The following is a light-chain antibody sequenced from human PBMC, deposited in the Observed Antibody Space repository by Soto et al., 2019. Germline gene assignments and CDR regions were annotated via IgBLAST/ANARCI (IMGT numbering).Light chain of an antibody. J-gene: IGKJ1*01. CDR1: QSISSY. V-gene: IGKV1-39*01. CDR2: AAS. CDR3: HQTFSTRSWT. Sequence: DIQMTQSPSSLSASVGDRVTITCRASQSISSYLNWYQHKPGKAPKLLIYAASSLQSCVPSRFSGSGSGTDFTLTISTLQPEDFATYYCHQTFSTRSWTFGQGTKVEIK.